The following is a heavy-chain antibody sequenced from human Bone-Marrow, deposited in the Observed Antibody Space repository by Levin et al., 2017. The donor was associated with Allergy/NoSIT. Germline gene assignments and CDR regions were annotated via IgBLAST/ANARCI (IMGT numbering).Heavy chain of an antibody. D-gene: IGHD2-8*02. CDR3: ASWSHYYGMDV. Sequence: SSETLSLTCTVSGGSISSYYWSWIRQPPGKGLEWIGYMYYSGSTNYNPSLKSRVTISGDTSKNQFSLKLSSVTAADTAVYYCASWSHYYGMDVWGQGTTVTVSS. CDR2: MYYSGST. CDR1: GGSISSYY. J-gene: IGHJ6*02. V-gene: IGHV4-59*01.